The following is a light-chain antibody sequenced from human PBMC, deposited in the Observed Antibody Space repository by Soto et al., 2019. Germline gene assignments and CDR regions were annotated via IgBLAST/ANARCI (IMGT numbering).Light chain of an antibody. J-gene: IGKJ1*01. CDR3: QQANSFPWT. V-gene: IGKV1-12*01. CDR1: QGIRSW. CDR2: AAS. Sequence: DIQMTQSPSSVSASVGDRVTITCRASQGIRSWLAWYQQKPGKAPNLLIYAASSLQIGVPSRFSGSGSGTDFTLTISSLQPEDFATYYCQQANSFPWTFGQGTKVEIK.